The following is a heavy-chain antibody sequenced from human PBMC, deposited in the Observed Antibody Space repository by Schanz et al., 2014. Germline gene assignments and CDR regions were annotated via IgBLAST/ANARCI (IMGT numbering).Heavy chain of an antibody. D-gene: IGHD6-6*01. J-gene: IGHJ4*02. CDR2: IIPILGIA. CDR1: GGTFSTYP. CDR3: ARDQSPYTNSSDVRYFDY. Sequence: QVQLVQSGAEVKKPGSSVKVSCKASGGTFSTYPINWLRQAPGQGLEWMGRIIPILGIANYAQKFQGRVTITADRSTSTAYMELSSLRSDDTAVYYCARDQSPYTNSSDVRYFDYWGQGILVPVSA. V-gene: IGHV1-69*04.